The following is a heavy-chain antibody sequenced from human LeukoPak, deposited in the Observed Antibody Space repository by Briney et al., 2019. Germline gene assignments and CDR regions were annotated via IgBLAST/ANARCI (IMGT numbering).Heavy chain of an antibody. CDR1: GGSFSGYY. Sequence: SETLSLTCAVYGGSFSGYYWSWIRQPPGKGLEWIGEIXXSGSTNYNPSLKSRVTISVDTSKNQFSLKLSSVTAADTAVYYCARQHYYDSSGXLDXFDIWGQGTMVTVSS. V-gene: IGHV4-34*01. CDR2: IXXSGST. D-gene: IGHD3-22*01. CDR3: ARQHYYDSSGXLDXFDI. J-gene: IGHJ3*02.